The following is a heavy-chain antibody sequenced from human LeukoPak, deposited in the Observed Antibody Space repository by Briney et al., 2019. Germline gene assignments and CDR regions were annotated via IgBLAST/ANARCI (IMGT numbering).Heavy chain of an antibody. D-gene: IGHD4-17*01. CDR1: GFTFSSYA. CDR2: ISSNGGST. CDR3: ARDRGAIYCDGFDY. Sequence: GGSLRLSCAASGFTFSSYAMHWVRQAPGKGLEYVSAISSNGGSTYYANSVKGRFTISRDNSKNTLYLQMGSLRAEDMAVYYCARDRGAIYCDGFDYWGQGTLVTVSS. V-gene: IGHV3-64*01. J-gene: IGHJ4*02.